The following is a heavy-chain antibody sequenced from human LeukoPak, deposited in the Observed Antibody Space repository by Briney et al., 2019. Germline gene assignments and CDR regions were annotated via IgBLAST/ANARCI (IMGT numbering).Heavy chain of an antibody. D-gene: IGHD1-26*01. Sequence: PGGSLRLSCAASGFTFSSSGMHWVRQAPGKGLEWVSTVSHDGSNWYYGDSVKGRFIISRDNSRNTLYLQMNSLRAEDTAVYFCAKDTPSPNSGFYHYWGQGTLVTVSS. CDR2: VSHDGSNW. CDR1: GFTFSSSG. CDR3: AKDTPSPNSGFYHY. J-gene: IGHJ4*02. V-gene: IGHV3-30*18.